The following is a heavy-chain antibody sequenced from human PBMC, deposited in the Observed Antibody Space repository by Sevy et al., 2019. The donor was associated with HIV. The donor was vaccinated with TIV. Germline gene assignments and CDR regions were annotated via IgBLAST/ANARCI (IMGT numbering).Heavy chain of an antibody. D-gene: IGHD1-26*01. J-gene: IGHJ4*02. CDR1: GFIFSNYG. CDR3: AKSQWEVLAGPFDF. CDR2: ISFDGSNK. V-gene: IGHV3-30*18. Sequence: GGSLRLSCAASGFIFSNYGMHWVRQAPGKGLEWVTIISFDGSNKYYRDSVKGRFTISRDNSKNTLYLQMNSLRTEDTAVYYCAKSQWEVLAGPFDFWGQGTLVTVSS.